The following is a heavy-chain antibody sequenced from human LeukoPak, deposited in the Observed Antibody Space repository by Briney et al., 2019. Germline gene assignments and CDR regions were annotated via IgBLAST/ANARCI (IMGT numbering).Heavy chain of an antibody. CDR2: IIPILGIA. Sequence: ASVKVSCKASGGTFSSYAISWVRQAPGQGLEWMGRIIPILGIANYAQKFQGRVTITADKSTSTAYMELSSLRSEDTAVYYCAREPSGPDLGYCSGGSCYIQYFQHWGQGTLVTVSS. CDR3: AREPSGPDLGYCSGGSCYIQYFQH. D-gene: IGHD2-15*01. CDR1: GGTFSSYA. V-gene: IGHV1-69*04. J-gene: IGHJ1*01.